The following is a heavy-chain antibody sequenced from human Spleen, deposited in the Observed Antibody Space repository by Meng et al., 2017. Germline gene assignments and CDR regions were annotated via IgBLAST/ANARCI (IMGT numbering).Heavy chain of an antibody. CDR1: GFTFSSYE. J-gene: IGHJ3*02. CDR2: ISSSGSTI. CDR3: ARGNSDDFWSDSGDDAFDI. V-gene: IGHV3-48*03. D-gene: IGHD3-3*01. Sequence: GGSLRLSCAASGFTFSSYEMNWVRQAPGKGLEWVSYISSSGSTIYYADSVKGRFTISRDNAKNSLYLQMNSLRAEDTAVYYCARGNSDDFWSDSGDDAFDIWGQGTMVTVSS.